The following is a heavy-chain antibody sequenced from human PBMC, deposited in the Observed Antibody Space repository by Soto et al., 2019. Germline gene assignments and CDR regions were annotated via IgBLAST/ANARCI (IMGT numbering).Heavy chain of an antibody. D-gene: IGHD6-19*01. CDR2: ILPIFGTP. Sequence: SAVKVSCKASGGTFSNSAIIWVRQAPGQGLEWMGGILPIFGTPNYAQKFQGRLTISADEFSSTAYMELNNLSPDDTAVYYCGRCRSRQKVVSYCGQGSPVTVSS. V-gene: IGHV1-69*13. J-gene: IGHJ4*02. CDR1: GGTFSNSA. CDR3: GRCRSRQKVVSY.